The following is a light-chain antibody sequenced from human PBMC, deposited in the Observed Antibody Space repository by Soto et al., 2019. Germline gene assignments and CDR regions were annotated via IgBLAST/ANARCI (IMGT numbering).Light chain of an antibody. CDR2: GAS. Sequence: EIVMTQSRATLCVSPGERATLSSRASQSVSSNLAWYQQKPGQAPRLLIYGASTRATGLPARFSGSGSGTEFTLTISRLKPEDFAVYYCQQYGSSGTLGQGTKVDIK. V-gene: IGKV3-15*01. CDR3: QQYGSSGT. CDR1: QSVSSN. J-gene: IGKJ1*01.